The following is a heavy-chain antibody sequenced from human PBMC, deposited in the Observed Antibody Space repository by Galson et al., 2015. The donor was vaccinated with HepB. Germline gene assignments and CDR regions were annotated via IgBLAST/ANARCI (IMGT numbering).Heavy chain of an antibody. D-gene: IGHD6-19*01. Sequence: QSGAEVKKPGASVKVSCKASGYTFTSYGISWVRQAPGQGLEWMGIINPSGGSTSYAQKFQGRVTMTRDTSTSTVYMELSSLRSEDTAVYYCASSSSGWYGEFDYWGQGTLVTVSS. J-gene: IGHJ4*02. CDR3: ASSSSGWYGEFDY. CDR2: INPSGGST. CDR1: GYTFTSYG. V-gene: IGHV1-46*03.